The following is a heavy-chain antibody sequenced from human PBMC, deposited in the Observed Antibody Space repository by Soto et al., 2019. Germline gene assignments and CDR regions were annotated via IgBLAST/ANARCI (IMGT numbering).Heavy chain of an antibody. V-gene: IGHV1-18*04. CDR2: ISGYNGNT. CDR1: GYTFRGYS. D-gene: IGHD2-21*01. CDR3: ARDVFCGGAPACPDMDV. J-gene: IGHJ6*02. Sequence: AASVKVSCKASGYTFRGYSINWVRQAPGQGLEWMGRISGYNGNTNYARTLRGRLTLTTDTSTSTADMELRSLTSDDTAVYYCARDVFCGGAPACPDMDVWGQGTTVTVSS.